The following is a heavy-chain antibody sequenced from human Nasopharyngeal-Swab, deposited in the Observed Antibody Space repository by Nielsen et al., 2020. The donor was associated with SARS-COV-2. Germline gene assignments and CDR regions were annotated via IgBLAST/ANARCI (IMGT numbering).Heavy chain of an antibody. Sequence: GESLKISCAASGFTFSNFAMSWVRQAPGKGLEWVSVISGGSDSTYYTDSVRGRFTISRDNSKNTLNLQMNNLRAEDTAIYYCAKDRDRGDDSEEYYHYYGMDVWGQGAPVTVSS. CDR3: AKDRDRGDDSEEYYHYYGMDV. D-gene: IGHD5-12*01. CDR1: GFTFSNFA. V-gene: IGHV3-23*01. J-gene: IGHJ6*02. CDR2: ISGGSDST.